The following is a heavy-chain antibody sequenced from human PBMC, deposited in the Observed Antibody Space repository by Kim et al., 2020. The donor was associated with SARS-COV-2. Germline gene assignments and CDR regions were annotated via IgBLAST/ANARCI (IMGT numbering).Heavy chain of an antibody. CDR1: GGSISSYY. J-gene: IGHJ6*02. D-gene: IGHD1-26*01. CDR2: IYDSGST. V-gene: IGHV4-59*01. CDR3: ARVFSETFDV. Sequence: SETLSLTCTVSGGSISSYYWSWIRQPPGKGLEWIGYIYDSGSTNYNPSLKSRVTISVDTSKNQFSLKLSSVTAADTAVYYCARVFSETFDVWGQGTTVTVSS.